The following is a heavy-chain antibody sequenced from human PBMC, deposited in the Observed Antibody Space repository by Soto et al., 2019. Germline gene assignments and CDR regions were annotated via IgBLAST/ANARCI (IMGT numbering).Heavy chain of an antibody. CDR1: GFTLSGVD. CDR3: SKGGWYTSSSRSDC. D-gene: IGHD6-6*01. J-gene: IGHJ4*02. V-gene: IGHV3-30*18. Sequence: QVQLVESGGGVVQPGTSLRLSCSASGFTLSGVDMHWVRQAPGKGLEWVAVMSDDGRNQYYADSVKGRFTVSRDSSKSTLYLQKNSLRPEDAAGYYFSKGGWYTSSSRSDCWGQGTLVTVSS. CDR2: MSDDGRNQ.